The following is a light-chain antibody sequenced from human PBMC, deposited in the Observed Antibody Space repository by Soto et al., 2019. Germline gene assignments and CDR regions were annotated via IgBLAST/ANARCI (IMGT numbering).Light chain of an antibody. CDR1: QSVYST. CDR3: QQYNKWPLT. Sequence: EIVMTQSPATLSVSPGERATLSCRASQSVYSTLAWYQQKPGQAPSLLIYHASTRATGIPARFSGSGSGTEFTLNISSLQSEDFAVYYCQQYNKWPLTFGGGTKLEIK. V-gene: IGKV3-15*01. J-gene: IGKJ4*01. CDR2: HAS.